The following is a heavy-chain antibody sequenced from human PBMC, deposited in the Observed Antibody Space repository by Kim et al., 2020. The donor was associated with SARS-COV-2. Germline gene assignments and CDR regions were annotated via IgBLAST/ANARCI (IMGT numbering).Heavy chain of an antibody. CDR1: GFTFSSYW. V-gene: IGHV3-74*01. J-gene: IGHJ4*02. Sequence: GGSLRLSCAASGFTFSSYWMHWVRQAPGKGLVWVSRINSDGSSTSYADSVKGRFTISRDNAKNTLYLQMNSLRAEDTAVYYCARDRYDILTGCDLDYWGQGTLVTVSS. CDR2: INSDGSST. D-gene: IGHD3-9*01. CDR3: ARDRYDILTGCDLDY.